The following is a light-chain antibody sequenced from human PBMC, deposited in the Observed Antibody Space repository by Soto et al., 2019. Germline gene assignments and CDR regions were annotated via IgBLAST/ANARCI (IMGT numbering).Light chain of an antibody. Sequence: QSVLTQPASVSGSPGQSITISCTGTTSDVGGYNHVSWYQQHPGKAPKLMIYDVTNRPSGVSNRFSGSKSGNTASLTIYGLQAEDEADYYCSSYTNTNTLVFGGGTKVTVL. CDR1: TSDVGGYNH. J-gene: IGLJ2*01. V-gene: IGLV2-14*03. CDR2: DVT. CDR3: SSYTNTNTLV.